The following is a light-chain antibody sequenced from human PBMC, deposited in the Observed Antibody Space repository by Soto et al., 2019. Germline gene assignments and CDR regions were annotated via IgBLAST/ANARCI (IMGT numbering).Light chain of an antibody. V-gene: IGKV3-15*01. CDR2: SAS. Sequence: EIVMTQSPATLSVSPGERATLSCRASQSVSSNLAWHQQKPGQAPRLLIYSASTRATGIPARFSGSGSGTEFTLTISSLQSEDIAVYYCQHYDIWPITFGQGTRLEIK. CDR1: QSVSSN. J-gene: IGKJ5*01. CDR3: QHYDIWPIT.